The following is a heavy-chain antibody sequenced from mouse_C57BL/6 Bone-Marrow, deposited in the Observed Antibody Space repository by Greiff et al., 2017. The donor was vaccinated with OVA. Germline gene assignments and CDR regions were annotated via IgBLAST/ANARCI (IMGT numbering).Heavy chain of an antibody. J-gene: IGHJ4*01. CDR3: ARYGKSAGGLDY. V-gene: IGHV1-39*01. Sequence: QLQESGPELVKPGASVKISCKASGYSFTDYNMNWVKQSNGKSLEWIGVINPNYGTTSYNQKFKGKATLTVDQSSITAYMQINRLTSEDSAVYYCARYGKSAGGLDYWGQGTSVTVSS. CDR2: INPNYGTT. D-gene: IGHD1-1*02. CDR1: GYSFTDYN.